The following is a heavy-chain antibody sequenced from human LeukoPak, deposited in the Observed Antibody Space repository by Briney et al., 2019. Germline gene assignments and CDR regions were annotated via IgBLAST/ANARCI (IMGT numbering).Heavy chain of an antibody. CDR3: ARHGIVGTSFYYYSMDV. V-gene: IGHV1-8*03. CDR1: GYTFTSYD. D-gene: IGHD1-26*01. Sequence: GASVKVSCKASGYTFTSYDINWVRQATGQGLEWMGWMNPNSGNTGYAQKFQGRVTITRNTSISTAYMELSSLTSEDTAVYYCARHGIVGTSFYYYSMDVWGQGTTVTVSS. J-gene: IGHJ6*02. CDR2: MNPNSGNT.